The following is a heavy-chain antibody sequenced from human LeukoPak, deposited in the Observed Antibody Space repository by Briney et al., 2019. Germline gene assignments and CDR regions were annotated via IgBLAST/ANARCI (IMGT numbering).Heavy chain of an antibody. J-gene: IGHJ4*02. CDR3: TRGGAAASIDN. D-gene: IGHD6-13*01. Sequence: GGSLRLSCAVSGFSFRTYWMHWGRQAPGKGLGWVSRINNGDGSGTSYADSVEGRFTISRDNAKNTLYLQMNSPRAEDTAVYYCTRGGAAASIDNWGQGTLVTVSS. CDR2: INNGDGSGT. V-gene: IGHV3-74*01. CDR1: GFSFRTYW.